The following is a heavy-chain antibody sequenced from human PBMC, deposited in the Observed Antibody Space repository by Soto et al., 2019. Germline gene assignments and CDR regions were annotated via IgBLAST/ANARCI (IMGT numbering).Heavy chain of an antibody. D-gene: IGHD1-26*01. Sequence: SETLSLTCFVSGGSFSSDRFIWSWVRQFPGKGLEWIGYIYYSGTTYYNPSLRSRVIMSVDTSKNQFSLKLSSVTAADTAGYYCASGHKWDGMDGWGQGTTVTVS. V-gene: IGHV4-31*03. J-gene: IGHJ6*02. CDR3: ASGHKWDGMDG. CDR2: IYYSGTT. CDR1: GGSFSSDRFI.